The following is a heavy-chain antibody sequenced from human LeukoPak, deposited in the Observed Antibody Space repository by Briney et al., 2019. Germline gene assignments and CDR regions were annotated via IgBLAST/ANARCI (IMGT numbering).Heavy chain of an antibody. V-gene: IGHV3-21*01. J-gene: IGHJ4*02. D-gene: IGHD3-3*01. CDR3: ARAQPAKRLINYFDY. CDR2: ISSSSNYI. CDR1: GFSFSSYS. Sequence: PGGSLRLSCAASGFSFSSYSMKWVRQAPGKGLEWVSSISSSSNYIYYADSVKGRFTISRDNAKNSLYLQMNSLRAEDTAVYYCARAQPAKRLINYFDYWGQGTLVTVSS.